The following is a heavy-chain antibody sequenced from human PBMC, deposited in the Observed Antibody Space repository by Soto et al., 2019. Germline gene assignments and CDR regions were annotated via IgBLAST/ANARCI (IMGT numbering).Heavy chain of an antibody. CDR3: ARRFSSSTYYYYLDV. J-gene: IGHJ6*03. D-gene: IGHD6-6*01. CDR2: MNPNSGHA. Sequence: QVQLVQSGAEVKKPGASVKVSCKASGYTFSNYDIIWVRQATGQGLEWMGWMNPNSGHAGFAQKFQGRVTLTRNTSISTAYMELSSLRSEDTAVYFCARRFSSSTYYYYLDVWGKGTTVTVSS. CDR1: GYTFSNYD. V-gene: IGHV1-8*01.